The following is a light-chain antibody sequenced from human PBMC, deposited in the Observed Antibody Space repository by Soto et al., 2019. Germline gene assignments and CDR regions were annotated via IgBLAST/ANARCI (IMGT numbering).Light chain of an antibody. CDR3: HPFYYSRT. Sequence: DIVIMQYPDTLSVSPGDRATLSCRASQSVDNDLAWYQQKPGQPPRLLIYDASTRATGIPARFSGSGFGTDFTLTICRLEPEDSAVYYCHPFYYSRTFGEGTKVDIK. CDR2: DAS. J-gene: IGKJ1*01. CDR1: QSVDND. V-gene: IGKV3D-15*02.